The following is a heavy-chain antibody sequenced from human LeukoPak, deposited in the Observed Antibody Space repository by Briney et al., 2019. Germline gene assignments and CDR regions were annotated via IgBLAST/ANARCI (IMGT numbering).Heavy chain of an antibody. CDR3: ARVVSTRADAFDI. V-gene: IGHV4-30-2*01. CDR1: GVSISSGGYS. CDR2: IHHSGST. D-gene: IGHD6-6*01. Sequence: SETLSLTCAVSGVSISSGGYSWSCIRQPPGKGLEWIGYIHHSGSTYYNPSLKSRVTISVDRSKNQFSLKLSSVTAADTAVYYCARVVSTRADAFDIWGQGTTVTVSS. J-gene: IGHJ3*02.